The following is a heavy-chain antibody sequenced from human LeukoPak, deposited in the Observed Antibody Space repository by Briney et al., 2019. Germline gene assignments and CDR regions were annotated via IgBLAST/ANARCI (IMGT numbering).Heavy chain of an antibody. CDR2: ISGSGGSA. CDR1: GFTFSSYA. D-gene: IGHD6-13*01. Sequence: GGSLRLACAASGFTFSSYAMSWVRQAPGKGLEWVSAISGSGGSAYYADSVKGRFTISRDNSKNTLYLQMNSLRAEDTAVYYCAKGGRIAVAGLDYWGQGTLVTVSS. J-gene: IGHJ4*02. CDR3: AKGGRIAVAGLDY. V-gene: IGHV3-23*01.